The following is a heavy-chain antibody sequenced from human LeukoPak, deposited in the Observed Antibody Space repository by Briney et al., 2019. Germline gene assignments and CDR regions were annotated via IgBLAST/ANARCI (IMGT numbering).Heavy chain of an antibody. J-gene: IGHJ4*02. D-gene: IGHD2-2*01. Sequence: SQTLSLTCAISGDSVSSNSAAGGWIRQSPSRGLEWLGRTYYRSGWYNDYARSVESRLTINPDTSKNQVSLQLTSVTPEDTAVYYCSRELARGPADYWGQGTLVTVSS. CDR1: GDSVSSNSAA. CDR3: SRELARGPADY. V-gene: IGHV6-1*01. CDR2: TYYRSGWYN.